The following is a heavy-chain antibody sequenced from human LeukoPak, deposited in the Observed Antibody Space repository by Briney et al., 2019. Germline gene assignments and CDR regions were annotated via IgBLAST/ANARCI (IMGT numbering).Heavy chain of an antibody. Sequence: GGSLRLSCAVSGFTFSSYSMNWVRQAPGKGLEWLSYISGGSSTKYYADSVKGRFTISRDNAKNSLYLQMNSLRDEDTAVYYCARGVGATDYWGQGTLVTVSS. CDR3: ARGVGATDY. D-gene: IGHD1-26*01. V-gene: IGHV3-48*02. J-gene: IGHJ4*02. CDR1: GFTFSSYS. CDR2: ISGGSSTK.